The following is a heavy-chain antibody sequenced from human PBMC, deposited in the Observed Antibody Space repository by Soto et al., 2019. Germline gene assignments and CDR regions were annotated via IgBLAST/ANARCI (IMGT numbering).Heavy chain of an antibody. Sequence: QVQLVESGGGVVQPGRSLRLSCAASGFTFSSYGMHWVRQAPGKGLEWVAVISYDGSNKYYADSVKGRFTISRDNSKNTLYLQMNSLRAEDTAVYYCAKDAYGSGTPLFDYWGQGTLVTVSS. D-gene: IGHD3-10*01. J-gene: IGHJ4*02. V-gene: IGHV3-30*18. CDR3: AKDAYGSGTPLFDY. CDR1: GFTFSSYG. CDR2: ISYDGSNK.